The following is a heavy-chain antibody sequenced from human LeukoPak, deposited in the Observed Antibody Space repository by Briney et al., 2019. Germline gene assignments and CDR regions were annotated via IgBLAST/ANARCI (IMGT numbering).Heavy chain of an antibody. D-gene: IGHD2-15*01. J-gene: IGHJ4*02. CDR3: ARESVGYCSGGSCPYYFDY. Sequence: SETLSLTCTVSGGSISSYYWSWVRQPAGKGLEWIGRIYSSGDTNYNPSLKSRVSMSVDTSSNQFSLKLNSVTAADTAVYYCARESVGYCSGGSCPYYFDYWGQGTLVTVSS. CDR1: GGSISSYY. V-gene: IGHV4-4*07. CDR2: IYSSGDT.